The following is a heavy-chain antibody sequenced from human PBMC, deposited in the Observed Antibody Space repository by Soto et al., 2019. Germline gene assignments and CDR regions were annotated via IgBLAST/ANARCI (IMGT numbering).Heavy chain of an antibody. J-gene: IGHJ4*02. CDR3: AKSPGMYYYDSSGYYHYDY. CDR1: GFTFSSYA. D-gene: IGHD3-22*01. Sequence: GGSLRLSCAASGFTFSSYAMSWVRQAPGRGLEWVSAISGSGVSTYYADSVKGRFTISRDNSKNTLYLQMNSLRAEDTAVYYCAKSPGMYYYDSSGYYHYDYWGQGT. V-gene: IGHV3-23*01. CDR2: ISGSGVST.